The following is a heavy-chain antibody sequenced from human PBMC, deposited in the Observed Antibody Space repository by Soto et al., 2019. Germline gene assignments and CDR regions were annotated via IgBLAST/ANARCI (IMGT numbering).Heavy chain of an antibody. CDR2: ISYDGSNK. D-gene: IGHD2-15*01. CDR1: GFTFSSYG. Sequence: QVQLVESGGGVVQPGRSLRLSCAASGFTFSSYGMHWVRQAPGKGLEWVAVISYDGSNKYYADSVKGRFTISRDNSKNTLYLQMNSLRAEDTAVYYCAKDQPVVVVAATPTDWGQGTLVTVSS. V-gene: IGHV3-30*18. CDR3: AKDQPVVVVAATPTD. J-gene: IGHJ4*02.